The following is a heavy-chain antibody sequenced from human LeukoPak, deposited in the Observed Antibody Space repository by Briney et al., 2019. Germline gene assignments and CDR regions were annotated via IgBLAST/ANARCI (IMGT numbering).Heavy chain of an antibody. CDR3: ARTARYSVSLWFGELFDFDY. J-gene: IGHJ4*02. V-gene: IGHV1-18*01. D-gene: IGHD3-10*01. CDR1: GYTFTSYG. Sequence: ASVKVSCKASGYTFTSYGISWVRQAPGQGLEWMGWISAYNGNTNYAQKLQGRVTMTTDTSTSTAYMELRSLRSDDTAVYYCARTARYSVSLWFGELFDFDYWGQGTLVTVSS. CDR2: ISAYNGNT.